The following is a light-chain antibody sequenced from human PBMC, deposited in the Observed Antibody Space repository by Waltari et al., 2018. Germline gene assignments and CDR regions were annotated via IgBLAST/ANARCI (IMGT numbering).Light chain of an antibody. V-gene: IGKV1-39*01. Sequence: DIQMTQSPSSLSASVGDRVVITCRARQSIANDLNWYQQKSGKAPKLLVYVASTLQGGVPSRFSGSGSGTDFTLTINSLQPDDFATYYCQQSYRTPLTFGGGTKVEIK. J-gene: IGKJ4*01. CDR3: QQSYRTPLT. CDR1: QSIAND. CDR2: VAS.